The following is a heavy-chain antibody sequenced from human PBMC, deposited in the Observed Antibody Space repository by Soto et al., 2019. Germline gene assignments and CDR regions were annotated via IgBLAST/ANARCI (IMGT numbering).Heavy chain of an antibody. CDR2: ISYDASNK. V-gene: IGHV3-30-3*01. CDR1: GFTFSTYA. CDR3: AKGHYDFWSGYYTIHFDY. Sequence: SLRLSCAASGFTFSTYAMNWVRQAPGKGLEWVAAISYDASNKYYAGSVKGRFTISRDNYKNTLYLQMNSLRAEDTAVYYCAKGHYDFWSGYYTIHFDYWGQGTLVTVSS. J-gene: IGHJ4*02. D-gene: IGHD3-3*01.